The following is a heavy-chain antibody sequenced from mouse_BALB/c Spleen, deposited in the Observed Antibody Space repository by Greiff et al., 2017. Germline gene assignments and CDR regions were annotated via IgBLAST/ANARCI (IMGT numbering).Heavy chain of an antibody. CDR3: ARRKYGNYVFYYFDY. J-gene: IGHJ2*01. CDR2: ISYSGST. D-gene: IGHD2-10*02. Sequence: EVQRVESGPGLVKPSQSLSLTCTVTGYSITSDYAWNWIRQFPGNKLEWMGYISYSGSTSYNPSLKSRISITRDTSKNQFFLQLNSVTTEDTATYYCARRKYGNYVFYYFDYWGQGTTLTVSS. CDR1: GYSITSDYA. V-gene: IGHV3-2*02.